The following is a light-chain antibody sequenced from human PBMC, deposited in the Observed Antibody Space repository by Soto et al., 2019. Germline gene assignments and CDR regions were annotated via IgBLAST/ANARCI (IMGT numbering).Light chain of an antibody. CDR2: DVT. CDR1: SSEVGGYNY. CDR3: CSYAGSYIYV. V-gene: IGLV2-11*01. J-gene: IGLJ1*01. Sequence: QSVLTQPRSVSGSPGQSVTISCTGTSSEVGGYNYVSWYQQHPDKAPKVMIYDVTKRPSGVPDRFSDSKSGNTASLTISGLQAEDEADYYCCSYAGSYIYVFGTG.